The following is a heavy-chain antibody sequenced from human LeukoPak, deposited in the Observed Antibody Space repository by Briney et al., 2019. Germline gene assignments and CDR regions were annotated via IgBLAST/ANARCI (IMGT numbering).Heavy chain of an antibody. CDR1: GYTFTHNL. V-gene: IGHV1-46*01. Sequence: ASVKVSCKASGYTFTHNLMHWVRQAPGQGLEWMGIINPSGDNTWYAQKFQGRVTMTRDMATSTDYMEVNSLRSEDTAVYYCARLPPGGGSYPFDYWGQGTLVTVSS. J-gene: IGHJ4*02. CDR3: ARLPPGGGSYPFDY. CDR2: INPSGDNT. D-gene: IGHD1-26*01.